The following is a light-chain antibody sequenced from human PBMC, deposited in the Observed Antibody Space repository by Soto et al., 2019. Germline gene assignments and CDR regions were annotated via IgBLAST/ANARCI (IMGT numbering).Light chain of an antibody. CDR1: TSDVGGFDS. Sequence: QSALTQPASVSGSPGQSITISCTATTSDVGGFDSVSWYQQHPGTAPRVIIYEVSNRPSGVSYLFSGSKSANTASLTISGLQADDEAYYYCSSYTTPNTWFFGGGTKVTVL. V-gene: IGLV2-14*01. J-gene: IGLJ2*01. CDR3: SSYTTPNTWF. CDR2: EVS.